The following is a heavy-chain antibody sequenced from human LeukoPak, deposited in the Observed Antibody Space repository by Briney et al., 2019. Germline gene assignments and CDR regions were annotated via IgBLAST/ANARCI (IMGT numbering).Heavy chain of an antibody. D-gene: IGHD2-15*01. CDR1: GFTFRSYW. V-gene: IGHV3-7*01. Sequence: GGSLRLSCAASGFTFRSYWMSWVRQAPGKGLEWVANMKLDGSEEYYVGSVKGRFTISSDNAKNSLYLQMNSLRVDDTAVYYCARWARYCSSGSCYSWFDPWGQGTLVTVSS. CDR3: ARWARYCSSGSCYSWFDP. CDR2: MKLDGSEE. J-gene: IGHJ5*02.